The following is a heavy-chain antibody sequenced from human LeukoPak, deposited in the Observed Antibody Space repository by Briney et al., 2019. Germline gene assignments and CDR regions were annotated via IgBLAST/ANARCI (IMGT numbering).Heavy chain of an antibody. V-gene: IGHV4-59*01. CDR2: IYYSGST. D-gene: IGHD1/OR15-1a*01. CDR1: GGSISSYY. CDR3: ARVKGGTGYPYYYYMDV. J-gene: IGHJ6*03. Sequence: SETLSLTCTVSGGSISSYYWSWIRQPPGKGLEWIGYIYYSGSTNYNPSLKSRVTISVDTSKNQFSLKLSSVTAADTAVYYCARVKGGTGYPYYYYMDVWGKGTTVTVSS.